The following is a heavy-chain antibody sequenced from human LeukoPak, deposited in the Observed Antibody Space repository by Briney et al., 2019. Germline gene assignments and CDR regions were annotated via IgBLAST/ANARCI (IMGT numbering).Heavy chain of an antibody. D-gene: IGHD3-10*01. V-gene: IGHV1-69*05. CDR3: ASNPYYYGSGSYYSPKGVYNWFDP. Sequence: SVKFSCKASGGTFSSYAISWVRQAPGQGLEWMGGIIPIFGTANYAQRFQGRVTITTDESTSTAYMELSSLRSEDTAVYYCASNPYYYGSGSYYSPKGVYNWFDPWGQGTLVTVSS. J-gene: IGHJ5*02. CDR2: IIPIFGTA. CDR1: GGTFSSYA.